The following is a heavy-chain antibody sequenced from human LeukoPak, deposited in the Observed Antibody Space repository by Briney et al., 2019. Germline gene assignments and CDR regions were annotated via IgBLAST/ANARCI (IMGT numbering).Heavy chain of an antibody. V-gene: IGHV3-23*01. Sequence: AGSLSLSCAAYGFTFNSYAMSWDRPAPGKGLEWVSAISGSGGSTYYADSVKGRVTISRDNSKSTVYLQMNSLRAEDTAVYYCAKQEIWSSWYYFDYWGQGTLVTVSP. CDR3: AKQEIWSSWYYFDY. CDR1: GFTFNSYA. J-gene: IGHJ4*02. CDR2: ISGSGGST. D-gene: IGHD6-13*01.